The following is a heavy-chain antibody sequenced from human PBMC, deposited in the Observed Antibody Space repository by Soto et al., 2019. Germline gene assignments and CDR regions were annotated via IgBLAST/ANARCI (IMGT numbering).Heavy chain of an antibody. D-gene: IGHD2-8*01. Sequence: TGGSLRLSCAASGFTFSSHAMGWLRQAPGTGPEWVAFVDGSGGDTSYADSVKGRFIVSRDNSDNSLFLHMNSLRAEDTGRYFCAKEIFAAAYAATTAFDLWGQGTRVTVSS. V-gene: IGHV3-23*01. CDR3: AKEIFAAAYAATTAFDL. CDR2: VDGSGGDT. CDR1: GFTFSSHA. J-gene: IGHJ4*02.